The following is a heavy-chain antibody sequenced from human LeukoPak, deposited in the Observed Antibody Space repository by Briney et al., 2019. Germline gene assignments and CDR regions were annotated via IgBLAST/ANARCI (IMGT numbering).Heavy chain of an antibody. J-gene: IGHJ4*02. CDR3: ARAGCRDSSWCPDY. Sequence: GASVKVSCKVSGYTLTELSMHWVRQAPGKGLEWMGGFDPEDGETIYAQKFQGRVTMTEDTSTDTAYMELSSLRSEDTAVYYCARAGCRDSSWCPDYWGQGTLVTVSS. CDR2: FDPEDGET. CDR1: GYTLTELS. D-gene: IGHD6-13*01. V-gene: IGHV1-24*01.